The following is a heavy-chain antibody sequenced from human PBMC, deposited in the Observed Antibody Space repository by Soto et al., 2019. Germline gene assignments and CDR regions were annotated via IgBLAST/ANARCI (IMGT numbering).Heavy chain of an antibody. CDR2: INYSGST. J-gene: IGHJ3*01. Sequence: QVQLHQWGAGLLKPSETLSLTCAVSGESFSGHSWNWNRLPPGKRLEWIGEINYSGSTNYRPSLKSRNTMTVGANKKGFSLNLGAVTAADTAVYYCAGGLPGYSSRPGAFDFWGQGTLVTVSS. CDR1: GESFSGHS. CDR3: AGGLPGYSSRPGAFDF. D-gene: IGHD6-19*01. V-gene: IGHV4-34*01.